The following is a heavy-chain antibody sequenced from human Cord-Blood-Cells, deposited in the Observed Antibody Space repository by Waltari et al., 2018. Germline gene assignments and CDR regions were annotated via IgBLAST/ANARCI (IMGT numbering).Heavy chain of an antibody. CDR3: AKHSSSCFDY. CDR2: ISYDGSNK. D-gene: IGHD6-6*01. Sequence: QVQLVESGGGVVQPGRSLRLSCAASGFTFSSYGMHWVRQAPGKGLEWVAVISYDGSNKYYADSVKGRFTISRDNSKNTLYLQMNSLRAEDTAVYYCAKHSSSCFDYWGQGTLVTVSS. V-gene: IGHV3-30*18. CDR1: GFTFSSYG. J-gene: IGHJ4*02.